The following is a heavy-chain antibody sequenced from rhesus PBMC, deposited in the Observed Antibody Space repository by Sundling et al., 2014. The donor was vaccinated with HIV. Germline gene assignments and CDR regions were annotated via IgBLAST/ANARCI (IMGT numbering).Heavy chain of an antibody. CDR2: IYGNTAQI. J-gene: IGHJ4*01. CDR3: AGNIWAGHYAGHFDY. V-gene: IGHV4-169*02. D-gene: IGHD3-3*01. Sequence: QLQLQESGPGLVKPSETLSVTCAVSGTSVSSSYWSWIRQAPGKGLDWIGSIYGNTAQIYYNPSLKSRVTVSTDTSKNQFSLKLTFVTAADTALYYCAGNIWAGHYAGHFDYWGQGVLVTVSS. CDR1: GTSVSSSY.